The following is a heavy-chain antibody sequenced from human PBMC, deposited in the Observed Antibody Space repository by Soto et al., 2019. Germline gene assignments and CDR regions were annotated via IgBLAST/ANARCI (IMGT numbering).Heavy chain of an antibody. V-gene: IGHV3-23*01. Sequence: GGSLRLSCAASGFTFSSYAMSWVRQAPGKGLEWVSAISGSGGSTYYADSVKGRFTISRDNSKNTLYLQMNSLRAEDTAVYYCAKDLQRLMMWEHHNVDYWGQGTLVTVSS. CDR2: ISGSGGST. CDR1: GFTFSSYA. J-gene: IGHJ4*02. CDR3: AKDLQRLMMWEHHNVDY. D-gene: IGHD1-26*01.